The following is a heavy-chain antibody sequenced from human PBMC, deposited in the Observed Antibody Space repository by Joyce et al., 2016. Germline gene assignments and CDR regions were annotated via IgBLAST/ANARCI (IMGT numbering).Heavy chain of an antibody. CDR2: ISVYNGDT. D-gene: IGHD1-14*01. CDR3: ARDTTSFNYYGMDV. J-gene: IGHJ6*02. Sequence: QVHLVQSGAEVKKPGASVKVSCKASGYTFSGYGFSWVRQAPGQGLEWMGWISVYNGDTKYAQKFQGRVTMTTDTSTSTAYMELRSLRSDDTAVYYCARDTTSFNYYGMDVWGQGTTVTVSS. V-gene: IGHV1-18*01. CDR1: GYTFSGYG.